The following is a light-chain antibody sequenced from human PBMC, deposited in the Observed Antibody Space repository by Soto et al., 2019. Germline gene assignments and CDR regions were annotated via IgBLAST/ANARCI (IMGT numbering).Light chain of an antibody. J-gene: IGLJ2*01. V-gene: IGLV2-14*01. CDR3: SSYTSGSTLVV. CDR2: EVT. CDR1: SSDVGAYNF. Sequence: QSALTQPASVSGSPGQSITISCTGTSSDVGAYNFVSWYQHHPGRAPKLIIYEVTIRPSGVSNRFSGSKSGNTASLTISGLQAEDEADYYCSSYTSGSTLVVFGGGTKVTVL.